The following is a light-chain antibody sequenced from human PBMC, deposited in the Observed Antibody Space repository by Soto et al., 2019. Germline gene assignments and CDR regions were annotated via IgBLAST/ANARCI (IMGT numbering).Light chain of an antibody. J-gene: IGLJ2*01. Sequence: QSVLTQPPSASGSPGQSVTISCTGTSSDVGGYNYVSWYQQHPGKAPKLMIYEVTKRPSGVPDRFSGSKSGTSASLTVSGLQAEDEADYYCGSYAGSSNLLFGGGTTLTVL. CDR3: GSYAGSSNLL. V-gene: IGLV2-8*01. CDR1: SSDVGGYNY. CDR2: EVT.